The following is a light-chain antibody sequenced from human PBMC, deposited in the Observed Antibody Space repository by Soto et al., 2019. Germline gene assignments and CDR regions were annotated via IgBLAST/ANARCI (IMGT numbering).Light chain of an antibody. CDR3: QSYDSSLSV. Sequence: QAVVTQPPSVSGAPGQRVTISCTGSSSNIGAGYDVHWYQQLPGTAPKLLIYGNSNRPSGVPDRFSGSKSGTSASLAITGLQAEDEADYYCQSYDSSLSVFGGGNKLTVL. V-gene: IGLV1-40*01. J-gene: IGLJ2*01. CDR1: SSNIGAGYD. CDR2: GNS.